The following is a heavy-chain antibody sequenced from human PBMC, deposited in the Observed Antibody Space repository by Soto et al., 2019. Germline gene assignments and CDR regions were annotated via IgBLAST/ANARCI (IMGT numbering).Heavy chain of an antibody. Sequence: SRVTISGDKSKNQLSLKLTSVTAADTAVYYCARVLYDRSGFDHWGQGTLVSVSS. J-gene: IGHJ4*02. CDR3: ARVLYDRSGFDH. V-gene: IGHV4-4*02. D-gene: IGHD3-22*01.